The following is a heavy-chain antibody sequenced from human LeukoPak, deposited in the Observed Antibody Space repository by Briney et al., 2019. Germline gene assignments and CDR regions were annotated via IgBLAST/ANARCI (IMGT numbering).Heavy chain of an antibody. D-gene: IGHD3-22*01. CDR3: AKDTGDYYDSSGYYYAGWFHP. CDR2: IRLDGTNK. J-gene: IGHJ5*02. V-gene: IGHV3-30*02. Sequence: GGSLRLSCAASGFMFSDYGMYWVRQAPGKGLECVAFIRLDGTNKYYADSVKGRFTTSRDNSKNTLYLQMNSLRPEDSAVYSCAKDTGDYYDSSGYYYAGWFHPWGQGTLVTVSS. CDR1: GFMFSDYG.